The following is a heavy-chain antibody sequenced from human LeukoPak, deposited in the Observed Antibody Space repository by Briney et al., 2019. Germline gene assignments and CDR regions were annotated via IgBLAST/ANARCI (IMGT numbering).Heavy chain of an antibody. J-gene: IGHJ3*01. D-gene: IGHD6-13*01. V-gene: IGHV4-39*01. CDR3: ARLFSSSWYRGAFDL. Sequence: SETLSLTCTVSGGSIISSSYYWGWIRQPPGKGLEWIGSIYYSGNTYYNPSLKSRVTISVDTSKNQFSLKLSSVTAADTAVYYCARLFSSSWYRGAFDLWGQGTMVTVSS. CDR2: IYYSGNT. CDR1: GGSIISSSYY.